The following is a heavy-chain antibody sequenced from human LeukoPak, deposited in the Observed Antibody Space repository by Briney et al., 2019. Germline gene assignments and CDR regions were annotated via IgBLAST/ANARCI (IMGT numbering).Heavy chain of an antibody. CDR2: IKQDGSEK. CDR3: ARDRDALDY. V-gene: IGHV3-7*01. Sequence: HTGGSLRLSCVASGFTFSSYAMTWVRQAPGKGLEWVANIKQDGSEKYFVDSVKGRFTISRDNAKNSLYLQTNSVRAEDTAVYYCARDRDALDYWGQGTLVTVSS. J-gene: IGHJ4*02. CDR1: GFTFSSYA. D-gene: IGHD2-21*02.